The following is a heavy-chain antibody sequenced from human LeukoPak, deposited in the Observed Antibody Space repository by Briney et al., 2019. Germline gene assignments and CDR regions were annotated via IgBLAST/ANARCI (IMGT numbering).Heavy chain of an antibody. CDR1: GYTFTSYY. Sequence: ASVKVSCKASGYTFTSYYMHWVRQAPGQGLEWMGIINPSGGSTSYAQKFQGRVTMTTDTSTSTAYMELRSLRSDDTAVYYCARDGYYDSSGYYLNWFDPWGQGTLVTVSS. J-gene: IGHJ5*02. D-gene: IGHD3-22*01. CDR2: INPSGGST. V-gene: IGHV1-46*01. CDR3: ARDGYYDSSGYYLNWFDP.